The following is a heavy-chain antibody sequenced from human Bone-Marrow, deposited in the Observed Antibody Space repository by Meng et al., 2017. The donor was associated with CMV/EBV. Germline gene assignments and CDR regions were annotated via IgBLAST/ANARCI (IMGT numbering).Heavy chain of an antibody. CDR1: GFTFSSYA. J-gene: IGHJ6*02. V-gene: IGHV3-30*04. D-gene: IGHD6-6*01. Sequence: GESPKISCAASGFTFSSYAMHWVRQAPGKGLECVAVISYDGSNKYYADSVKGRFTISRDNSKNTLYLQMNSLRAEDTAGYYCARDTYQRAFYSSSDYNYYGMDVWGQGTTVTVSS. CDR2: ISYDGSNK. CDR3: ARDTYQRAFYSSSDYNYYGMDV.